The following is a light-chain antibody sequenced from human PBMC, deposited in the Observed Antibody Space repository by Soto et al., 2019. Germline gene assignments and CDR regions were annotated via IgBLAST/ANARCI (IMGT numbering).Light chain of an antibody. CDR1: SSDIGDYKY. CDR3: SSYTSTSFVI. CDR2: DVS. J-gene: IGLJ2*01. Sequence: QPVLTQPASVSGSPGQSITISCTGSSSDIGDYKYVSWYKQHPGKAPQLMIYDVSNRPSGVSNRFSGSKSGNTASLTISGLQAEDEADYYCSSYTSTSFVIFGGGTKLTVL. V-gene: IGLV2-14*01.